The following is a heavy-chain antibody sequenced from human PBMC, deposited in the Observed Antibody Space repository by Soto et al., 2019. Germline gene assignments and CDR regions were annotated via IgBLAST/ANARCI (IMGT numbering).Heavy chain of an antibody. V-gene: IGHV3-23*01. J-gene: IGHJ6*03. Sequence: GGSLRLSCAASGFTFSSYAMSWVRQAPGKGLEWVSAISGSGGTTYYADSVKGRFTISRDNSKNTLYLQMNSLRAEDTAVYYCAKDHSGYDYGYYYYYMDVWGKGTTVTVSS. CDR1: GFTFSSYA. CDR2: ISGSGGTT. D-gene: IGHD5-12*01. CDR3: AKDHSGYDYGYYYYYMDV.